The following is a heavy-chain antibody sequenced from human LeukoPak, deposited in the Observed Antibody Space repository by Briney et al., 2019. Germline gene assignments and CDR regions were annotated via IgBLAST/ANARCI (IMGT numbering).Heavy chain of an antibody. CDR3: ARSSGWRDTFDI. CDR1: GFTFSSYA. CDR2: IYDSGGEI. J-gene: IGHJ3*02. V-gene: IGHV3-23*01. D-gene: IGHD6-19*01. Sequence: GGSLRLSCAASGFTFSSYAMNWVRQAPGKGLEWVSLIYDSGGEIWYADSVKGRFTISRDNSKNTLSLQLNSLRADDTAIYYCARSSGWRDTFDIWGQGTMVTVSS.